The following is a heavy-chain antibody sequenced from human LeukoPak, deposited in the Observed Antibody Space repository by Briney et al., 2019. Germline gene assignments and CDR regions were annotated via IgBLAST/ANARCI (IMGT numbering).Heavy chain of an antibody. CDR2: IYHSEST. CDR1: GGSLSSGGYS. V-gene: IGHV4-30-2*01. J-gene: IGHJ4*02. CDR3: ARARGYDSSGYYPYYFDY. D-gene: IGHD3-22*01. Sequence: SQTLSLTCAVSGGSLSSGGYSWSWIRQPPGKGLEWIGYIYHSESTYYNPSLKSRVTISVDRSKNQFSLKLSSVTAADTAVYYCARARGYDSSGYYPYYFDYWGQGTLVTVSS.